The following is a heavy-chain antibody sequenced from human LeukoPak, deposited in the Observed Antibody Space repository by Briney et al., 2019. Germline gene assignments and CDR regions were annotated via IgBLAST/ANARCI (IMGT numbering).Heavy chain of an antibody. D-gene: IGHD3-10*01. V-gene: IGHV3-53*01. CDR1: GFNFSIYS. CDR3: AGPRFGELLYDY. J-gene: IGHJ4*02. Sequence: GGSLRLSCAASGFNFSIYSMNWVRQAPGKGLEWVSLLYTGDTAYYADSVKGRFTISRDNSKNTLYLQMNSLRAEDTAVYYCAGPRFGELLYDYWGQGTLVTVSS. CDR2: LYTGDTA.